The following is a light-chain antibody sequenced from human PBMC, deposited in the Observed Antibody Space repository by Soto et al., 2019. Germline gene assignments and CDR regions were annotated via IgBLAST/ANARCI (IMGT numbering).Light chain of an antibody. CDR2: EVS. CDR3: SSYRSSSPRYV. J-gene: IGLJ1*01. V-gene: IGLV2-14*01. CDR1: SSDVGGYNY. Sequence: QTVLAQPASVSGSPGQSITISCTGTSSDVGGYNYVSWYQQHPGKAPKLMIFEVSNRPSGVSNRFSGSKSANTASLTISGLQPEDEADYYCSSYRSSSPRYVFGTGTKVTV.